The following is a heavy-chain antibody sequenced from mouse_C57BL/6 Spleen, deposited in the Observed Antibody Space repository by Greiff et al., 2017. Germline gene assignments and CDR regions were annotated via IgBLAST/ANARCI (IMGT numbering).Heavy chain of an antibody. CDR3: AREGTPFAMDY. CDR1: GYSITSGYD. J-gene: IGHJ4*01. CDR2: ISYSGST. Sequence: VQLKESGPGMVKPSQSLSLTCTVTGYSITSGYDWHWIRHFPGNKLEWMGYISYSGSTNYNPSLKSRISITHDTSKNHFFLKLNSVTTEDTATYYCAREGTPFAMDYWGQGTSGTVSS. V-gene: IGHV3-1*01.